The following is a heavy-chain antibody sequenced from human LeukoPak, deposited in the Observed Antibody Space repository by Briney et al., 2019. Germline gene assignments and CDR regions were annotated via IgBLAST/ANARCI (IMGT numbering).Heavy chain of an antibody. D-gene: IGHD6-19*01. J-gene: IGHJ4*02. CDR1: GYTFTGHA. V-gene: IGHV7-4-1*02. CDR2: INTKTGNP. CDR3: ARGGGVAVTGMDS. Sequence: ASVKVSCKASGYTFTGHAMNWVRQAPGQGPEWMGYINTKTGNPTYAQGFTGRFVFSLDTSVSTAYLQISSLKPEDTGVYYCARGGGVAVTGMDSWGKGTLVTVSS.